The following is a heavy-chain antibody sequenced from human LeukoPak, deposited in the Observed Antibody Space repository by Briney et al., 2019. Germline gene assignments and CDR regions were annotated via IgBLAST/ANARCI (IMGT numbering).Heavy chain of an antibody. V-gene: IGHV3-48*01. CDR2: ISSSSTI. Sequence: PGGSLRLSCAASGFTFSSYSMNWVRQAPGKGLEWVSYISSSSTIYYADSVKGRFTISRDNVKNSLYLQMNSLRAEDTAVYYCARVRAYCGGDCYSKAFYYYYMDVWGKGTTVTVSS. D-gene: IGHD2-21*02. CDR1: GFTFSSYS. CDR3: ARVRAYCGGDCYSKAFYYYYMDV. J-gene: IGHJ6*03.